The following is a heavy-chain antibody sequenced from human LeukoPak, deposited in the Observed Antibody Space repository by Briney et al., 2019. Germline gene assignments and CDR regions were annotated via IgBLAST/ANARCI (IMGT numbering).Heavy chain of an antibody. CDR2: ISYDGSNK. Sequence: PGGSLRLSCAASGFTFSSYAMSWVRQAPGKGLEWVAVISYDGSNKYYADSVKGRSTVSRDNSKNTLYLQMNSLRAEDTAVYYCAKGSSTYSITSYWYFDLWGRGTLVTVSS. CDR1: GFTFSSYA. CDR3: AKGSSTYSITSYWYFDL. J-gene: IGHJ2*01. V-gene: IGHV3-30-3*01. D-gene: IGHD6-13*01.